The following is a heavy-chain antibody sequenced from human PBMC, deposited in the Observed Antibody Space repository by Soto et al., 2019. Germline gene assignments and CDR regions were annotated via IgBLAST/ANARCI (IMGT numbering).Heavy chain of an antibody. D-gene: IGHD4-17*01. CDR1: GFTFSSYW. CDR2: IKQDGSEK. J-gene: IGHJ6*02. CDR3: AREDTTVTGDYYYYYGMDV. Sequence: LRLSCEASGFTFSSYWMSWVRQAPRKGLEWVANIKQDGSEKYYADSVKGRFTISRDNAKNSLYLQMNSLRAEDTAVYYCAREDTTVTGDYYYYYGMDVWGQGTTVTVSS. V-gene: IGHV3-7*01.